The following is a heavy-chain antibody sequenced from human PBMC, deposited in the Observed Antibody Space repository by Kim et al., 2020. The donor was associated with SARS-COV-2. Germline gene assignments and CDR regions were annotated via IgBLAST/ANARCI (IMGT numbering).Heavy chain of an antibody. CDR2: IWYDGSNK. Sequence: GGSLRLSCAASGFTFSSYGMHWVRQAPGKGLEWVAVIWYDGSNKYYADSVKGRFTISRDNSKNTLYLQMNSLRAEDTAVYYCATEMATISDAFDIWGQGTMVTVSS. CDR3: ATEMATISDAFDI. D-gene: IGHD5-12*01. V-gene: IGHV3-33*01. J-gene: IGHJ3*02. CDR1: GFTFSSYG.